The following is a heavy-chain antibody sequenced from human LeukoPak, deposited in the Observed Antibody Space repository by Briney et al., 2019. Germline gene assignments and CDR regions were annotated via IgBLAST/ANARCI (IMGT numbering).Heavy chain of an antibody. V-gene: IGHV3-30-3*01. J-gene: IGHJ3*02. CDR3: ARDPRWELEAFDI. D-gene: IGHD1-26*01. Sequence: GRSLRLSCAASGFTFSTYAIHWVRQAPGKGLEWVAVISYDGSNEYYADSVKGRFTISRDNSKNTLYLQMNSLRAEDTAVYYCARDPRWELEAFDIWGQGTMVTVSS. CDR2: ISYDGSNE. CDR1: GFTFSTYA.